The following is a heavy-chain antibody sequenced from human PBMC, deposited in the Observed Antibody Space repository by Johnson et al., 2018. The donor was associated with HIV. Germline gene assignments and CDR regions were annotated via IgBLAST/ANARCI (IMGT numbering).Heavy chain of an antibody. Sequence: VQLVESGGGVDQPGTSVRLSCEVSGFTFRTYGTHWVRQAPGKGLDWVANIKQDGSEKYYVDSVKDRFTISRDNAKNSLYLQMNSLRAEDTAVYYCARDPPWPMRNAFDIWGQGTLVTVSS. CDR3: ARDPPWPMRNAFDI. V-gene: IGHV3-7*01. CDR2: IKQDGSEK. CDR1: GFTFRTYG. J-gene: IGHJ3*02.